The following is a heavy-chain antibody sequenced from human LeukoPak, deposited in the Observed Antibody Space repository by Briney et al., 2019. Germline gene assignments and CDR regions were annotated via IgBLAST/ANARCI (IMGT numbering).Heavy chain of an antibody. V-gene: IGHV5-51*01. D-gene: IGHD2-15*01. Sequence: GESLKISCKGSGYSFTNFWIGWVRQMPGKGLEWMGIIYPFDSDVRYSPSFQGQVTISADKSISTAYLQWSSLKASDTAMYYCARQIGYCSGGSCYSGWFDPWGQGTLVTVSS. CDR1: GYSFTNFW. CDR3: ARQIGYCSGGSCYSGWFDP. J-gene: IGHJ5*02. CDR2: IYPFDSDV.